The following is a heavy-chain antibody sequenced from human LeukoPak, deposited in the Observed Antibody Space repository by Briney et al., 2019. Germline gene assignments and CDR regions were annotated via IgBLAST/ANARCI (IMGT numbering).Heavy chain of an antibody. J-gene: IGHJ4*02. Sequence: GGSLRLSCAASGFTFSSYSMNWVRQAPGKGLEWVSDISSSSSTINYADSVKGRFTISRDNAKNSLYLQMNSLRAEDTAVYYCARDGRLGELSFFGYWGQGTLVTVSS. CDR3: ARDGRLGELSFFGY. V-gene: IGHV3-48*01. CDR1: GFTFSSYS. D-gene: IGHD3-16*02. CDR2: ISSSSSTI.